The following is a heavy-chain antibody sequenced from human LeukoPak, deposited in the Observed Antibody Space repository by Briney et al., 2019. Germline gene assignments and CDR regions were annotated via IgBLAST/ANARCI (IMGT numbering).Heavy chain of an antibody. V-gene: IGHV4-59*01. D-gene: IGHD6-6*01. J-gene: IGHJ4*02. CDR1: GDSISSYY. CDR2: IYYGGST. CDR3: AIFEYSSSSPGY. Sequence: SETLSLTCTVSGDSISSYYWSWIRQPPGKGLEWIGYIYYGGSTNYNPSLKSRVTISVDTSKNQFSLKLSSVTAADTAVYYCAIFEYSSSSPGYWGQGTLVTVSS.